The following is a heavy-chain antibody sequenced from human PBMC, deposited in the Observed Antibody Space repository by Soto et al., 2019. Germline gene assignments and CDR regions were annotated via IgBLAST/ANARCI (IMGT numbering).Heavy chain of an antibody. CDR1: GGSISRGGYY. V-gene: IGHV4-31*03. Sequence: KPSETLSLTCTVSGGSISRGGYYWSWIRQHPGKGLEWIGYIYYSGSTYYNPSLKSRVTISVDTSKNQFSLKLSSVTVADTAVYYCARDRDSGGWLDYWGQGTLVNVSS. J-gene: IGHJ4*02. D-gene: IGHD6-19*01. CDR2: IYYSGST. CDR3: ARDRDSGGWLDY.